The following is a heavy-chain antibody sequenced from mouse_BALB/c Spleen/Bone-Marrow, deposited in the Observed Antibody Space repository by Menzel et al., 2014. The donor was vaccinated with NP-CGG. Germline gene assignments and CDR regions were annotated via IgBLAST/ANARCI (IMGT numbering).Heavy chain of an antibody. CDR2: IDPANGNT. CDR1: GFNIKDTY. D-gene: IGHD2-14*01. CDR3: AAYYRYLAWFAY. Sequence: EVKLQESGAELVKPGASVKLSCTASGFNIKDTYMHWVKQRPEQGLEWIGRIDPANGNTKYDPKFHGKATITADTSSNTAYLQLSSLTSEDTAVYYCAAYYRYLAWFAYWGQGTLVTVSA. J-gene: IGHJ3*01. V-gene: IGHV14-3*02.